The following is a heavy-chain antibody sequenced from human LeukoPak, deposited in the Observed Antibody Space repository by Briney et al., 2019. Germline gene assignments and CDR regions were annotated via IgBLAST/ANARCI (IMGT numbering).Heavy chain of an antibody. Sequence: GRSLRLSCAASGFTFDDYVMHWVRQVPGKGLEWVSGISWNSGSIGYADSVKGRFTISRDNAKNSLYLQMNSLRAEDTAVYYCARDWHSSSWYEKAFDIWGQGTMVTVSS. CDR1: GFTFDDYV. CDR3: ARDWHSSSWYEKAFDI. J-gene: IGHJ3*02. D-gene: IGHD6-13*01. CDR2: ISWNSGSI. V-gene: IGHV3-9*01.